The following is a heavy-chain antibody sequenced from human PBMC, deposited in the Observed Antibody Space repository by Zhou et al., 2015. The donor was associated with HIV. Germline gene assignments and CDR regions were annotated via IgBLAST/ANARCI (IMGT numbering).Heavy chain of an antibody. D-gene: IGHD6-19*01. CDR3: ARDLLRKNPYSSGWYY. J-gene: IGHJ4*02. Sequence: QVQLVQSGAEVKKPGSSVKVSCKASGGTFSSYAISWVRQAPGQGLEWMGGIIPIFGTANYAQKFQGRVTITADESTSTAYMELSSLRSEDTAVYYCARDLLRKNPYSSGWYYWGQGNPWVTVSS. V-gene: IGHV1-69*01. CDR1: GGTFSSYA. CDR2: IIPIFGTA.